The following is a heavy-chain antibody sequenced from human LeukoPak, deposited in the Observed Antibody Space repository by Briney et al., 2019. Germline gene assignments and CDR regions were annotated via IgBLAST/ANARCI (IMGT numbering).Heavy chain of an antibody. V-gene: IGHV4-34*01. J-gene: IGHJ3*02. CDR1: GGSFSGYD. CDR3: ARPSIAAAGITAFDI. D-gene: IGHD6-13*01. CDR2: INHSGST. Sequence: PSETLSLTCAVYGGSFSGYDWSWIRQPPGKGLEWVGEINHSGSTKYNPSLKSGVTISVDTSKNQFSLKLSSVTAADTAVYYCARPSIAAAGITAFDIWGQGTMVTVSS.